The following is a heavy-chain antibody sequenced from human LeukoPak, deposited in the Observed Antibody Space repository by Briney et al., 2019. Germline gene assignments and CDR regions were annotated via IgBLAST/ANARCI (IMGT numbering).Heavy chain of an antibody. J-gene: IGHJ6*03. CDR1: GGSISSYY. D-gene: IGHD5-12*01. CDR3: ARDRYSGYDYYYYYMDV. Sequence: PSETLSLTCTVSGGSISSYYWSWIRQPPGEGLEWIGYIYYSGSTNYNPSLKSRVTISVDTSKNQFSLKLSSVTAADTAVYYCARDRYSGYDYYYYYMDVWGKGTTVTVSS. V-gene: IGHV4-59*01. CDR2: IYYSGST.